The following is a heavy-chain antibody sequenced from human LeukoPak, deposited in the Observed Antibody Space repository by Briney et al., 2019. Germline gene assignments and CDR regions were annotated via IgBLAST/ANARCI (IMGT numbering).Heavy chain of an antibody. CDR2: INPNSGGT. CDR3: ARDGTAGVDY. J-gene: IGHJ4*02. CDR1: GYTFTGYY. Sequence: ASVKVSFKASGYTFTGYYMHWVRQAPGQGLEWMGWINPNSGGTNSAQKFQGRVNMTRDTSISTAYMELSRLRSDDTAVYYCARDGTAGVDYWGQGTLVTVSS. V-gene: IGHV1-2*02. D-gene: IGHD1/OR15-1a*01.